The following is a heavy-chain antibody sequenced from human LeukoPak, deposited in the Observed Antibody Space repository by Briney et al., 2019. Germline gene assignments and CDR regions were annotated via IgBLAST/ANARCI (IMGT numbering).Heavy chain of an antibody. CDR1: GYTFTGYY. CDR3: ARDRGIPGPGNAFDF. CDR2: INPKGGGT. Sequence: ASVKVSCKASGYTFTGYYMHWVRQAPGQGLEWMGLINPKGGGTNYAQKFQGRVTMTRDTSINTVYMELASLRSDDTAVYYCARDRGIPGPGNAFDFWGQGTMVTVSS. V-gene: IGHV1-2*02. J-gene: IGHJ3*01. D-gene: IGHD6-13*01.